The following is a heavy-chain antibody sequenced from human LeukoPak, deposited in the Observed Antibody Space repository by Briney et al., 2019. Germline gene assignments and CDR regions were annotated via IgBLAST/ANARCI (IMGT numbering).Heavy chain of an antibody. V-gene: IGHV1-2*02. CDR2: INPNSGGT. J-gene: IGHJ4*02. Sequence: ASVKVSCKASGYTFTGYYMHWARQAPGQGLEWMGWINPNSGGTNYAQKLQGRVTMTRDTSISTAYMELSRLRSDDTAVYYCARFLSGWYIDWGQGTLVTVSS. D-gene: IGHD6-19*01. CDR3: ARFLSGWYID. CDR1: GYTFTGYY.